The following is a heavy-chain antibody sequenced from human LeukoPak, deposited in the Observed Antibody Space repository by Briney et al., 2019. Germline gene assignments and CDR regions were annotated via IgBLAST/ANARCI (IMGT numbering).Heavy chain of an antibody. CDR2: INPNSGVT. D-gene: IGHD5-24*01. Sequence: ASLKVSCKASRYTFTDSYVHWVRQAPGHRLECLGWINPNSGVTNCAQKFQGRVTMTRDTSINTADMELNSLGSDDTAVYFCARERSFDFWGQGTLVTVSS. J-gene: IGHJ4*02. CDR1: RYTFTDSY. V-gene: IGHV1-2*02. CDR3: ARERSFDF.